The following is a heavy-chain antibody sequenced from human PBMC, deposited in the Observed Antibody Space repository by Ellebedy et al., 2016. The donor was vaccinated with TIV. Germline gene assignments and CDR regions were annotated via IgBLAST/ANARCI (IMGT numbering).Heavy chain of an antibody. V-gene: IGHV4-34*01. CDR1: GGSFSGYY. Sequence: MPGGSLRLSCAVYGGSFSGYYWSWIRQPPGKGLEWIGEINHSGSTNYNPSLKSRVTISVDTSKNQFSLKLSSVTAADTAVYYCARGARGRNWFDPWGQGTLVTVSS. CDR2: INHSGST. J-gene: IGHJ5*02. CDR3: ARGARGRNWFDP.